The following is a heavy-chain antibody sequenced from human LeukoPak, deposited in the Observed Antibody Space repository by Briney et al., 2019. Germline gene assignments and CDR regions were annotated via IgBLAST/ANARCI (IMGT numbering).Heavy chain of an antibody. CDR1: GFTFSSYA. J-gene: IGHJ4*02. V-gene: IGHV3-64D*06. Sequence: GGSLRLSCSASGFTFSSYAMHWVRQAPGKGLEYVSAISSNGGSTYYADSVKGRFAISRDNSKNTLYLQMSSLRAEDTAVYYCVKDRSEYFDWLLGFDYWGQGTLVTVPS. D-gene: IGHD3-9*01. CDR3: VKDRSEYFDWLLGFDY. CDR2: ISSNGGST.